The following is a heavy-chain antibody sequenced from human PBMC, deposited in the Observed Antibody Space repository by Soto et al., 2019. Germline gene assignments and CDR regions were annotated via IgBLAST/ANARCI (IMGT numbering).Heavy chain of an antibody. CDR2: ISLYSDGT. V-gene: IGHV1-18*01. J-gene: IGHJ5*01. D-gene: IGHD2-2*01. CDR3: AIVVTGAEDWFGP. Sequence: ASVKVSCKTSGYTFSNYGITWVRQAPGQPLEWLGWISLYSDGTNYAQKFQGRVSMTTDTSTTTAYMELRSLRSDDTAVYYCAIVVTGAEDWFGPWGKGTLVTVSS. CDR1: GYTFSNYG.